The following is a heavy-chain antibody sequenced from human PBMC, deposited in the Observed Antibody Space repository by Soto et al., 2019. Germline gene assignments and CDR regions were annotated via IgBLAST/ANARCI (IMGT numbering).Heavy chain of an antibody. CDR3: ARAPIAALPPHGSGMDV. Sequence: SVKVSCTASGYPFTGYYMHWMRQAPGQGLEWMGWINPNSGGTNYAQKFQGWVTMTRDTSISTAYMELSRLRSDDTAVYYCARAPIAALPPHGSGMDVWGQGTTVTVSS. CDR1: GYPFTGYY. V-gene: IGHV1-2*04. J-gene: IGHJ6*02. CDR2: INPNSGGT. D-gene: IGHD6-6*01.